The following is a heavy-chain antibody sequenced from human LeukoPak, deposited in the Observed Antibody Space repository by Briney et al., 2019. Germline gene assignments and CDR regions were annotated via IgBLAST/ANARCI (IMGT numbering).Heavy chain of an antibody. CDR3: ARDLDPSSSPFPYYFDY. CDR1: GFTFSSYS. V-gene: IGHV3-21*01. Sequence: GGSLRLSCAASGFTFSSYSMNWVRQAPGKGLECVSSISSSSSYIYYADSVKGRFTISRDNAKNSLYLQINSLRAVDTAVYYCARDLDPSSSPFPYYFDYWGQGTLVTVSS. D-gene: IGHD6-6*01. J-gene: IGHJ4*02. CDR2: ISSSSSYI.